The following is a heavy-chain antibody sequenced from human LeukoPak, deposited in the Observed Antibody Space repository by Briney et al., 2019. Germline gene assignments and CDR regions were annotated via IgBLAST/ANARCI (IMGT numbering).Heavy chain of an antibody. CDR2: INTSGGST. Sequence: AGGSLRLSCAASGFTFSSYAMIWVRQAPGKGLEWVSGINTSGGSTAYADSVKGRFTISRDNPRNTLYMQMNNLSAEDTALYYCAIMHPYYDGNGYWVQWGQGTLVTVSS. CDR3: AIMHPYYDGNGYWVQ. D-gene: IGHD3-22*01. J-gene: IGHJ4*02. CDR1: GFTFSSYA. V-gene: IGHV3-23*01.